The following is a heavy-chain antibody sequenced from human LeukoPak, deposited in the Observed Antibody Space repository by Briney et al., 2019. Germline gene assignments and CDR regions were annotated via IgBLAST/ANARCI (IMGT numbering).Heavy chain of an antibody. CDR3: AGSILGYCSSTSCFYYFDY. D-gene: IGHD2-2*01. Sequence: GASVKVSCKASGGTFSSYAISWVRQAPGQGLEWMGRIIPIFGIANYAQKFQGRVTITADESTSTAYMELSSLRSEDTAVYYCAGSILGYCSSTSCFYYFDYWGQGTLVTVSS. J-gene: IGHJ4*02. V-gene: IGHV1-69*13. CDR2: IIPIFGIA. CDR1: GGTFSSYA.